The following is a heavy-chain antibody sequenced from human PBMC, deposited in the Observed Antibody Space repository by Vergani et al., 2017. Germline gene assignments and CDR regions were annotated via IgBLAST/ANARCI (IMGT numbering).Heavy chain of an antibody. CDR1: GFTFSSYA. CDR2: ISYDGSNK. Sequence: QVQLVESGGGVVQPGGSLRLFCAASGFTFSSYAMHWVRQAPGKGLEWVAVISYDGSNKYYADSVKGRFTISRDNSKITLYLQMNSLRAEDTAVYYCANTYYDILTSSYNYYYYGMDVWGQGTTVTVSS. D-gene: IGHD3-9*01. CDR3: ANTYYDILTSSYNYYYYGMDV. V-gene: IGHV3-30-3*01. J-gene: IGHJ6*02.